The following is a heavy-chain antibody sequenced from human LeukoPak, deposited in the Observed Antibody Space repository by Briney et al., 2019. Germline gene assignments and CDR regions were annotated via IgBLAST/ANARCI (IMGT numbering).Heavy chain of an antibody. D-gene: IGHD5-24*01. CDR2: IGIDSGNT. CDR3: ARDYKYAFDN. J-gene: IGHJ4*02. Sequence: GGSLRLSCTASGFTFGDYLMSWVRQAPGKGLEWISYIGIDSGNTNYADSVKGRFTISGDKAKNSLYLQMNSLRVEDTAVYYCARDYKYAFDNWGQGTLVTVSS. CDR1: GFTFGDYL. V-gene: IGHV3-11*06.